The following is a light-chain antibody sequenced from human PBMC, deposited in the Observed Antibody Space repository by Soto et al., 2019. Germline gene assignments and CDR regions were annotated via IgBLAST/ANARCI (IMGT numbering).Light chain of an antibody. CDR2: DAS. J-gene: IGKJ4*01. CDR1: QSISSY. V-gene: IGKV1-5*01. Sequence: DIQSTQSARSLSAYEKERVTTTCRASQSISSYLNWYQQKPGKAPKLLIYDASSLESGVPSRFSGSGSGTEFTLTISSLQPDDFATYYCQQYNSYPLTFGGGTKVDIK. CDR3: QQYNSYPLT.